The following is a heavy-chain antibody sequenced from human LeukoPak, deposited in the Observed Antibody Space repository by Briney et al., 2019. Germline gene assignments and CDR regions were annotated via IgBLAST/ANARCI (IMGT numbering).Heavy chain of an antibody. Sequence: GGSLRLSCAASGFTFSSYWMHWVRQAPGKGLVWVSRINSDGSSTSYADSVKGRFTISRDNAKNTLYLQMNSLRAEDTAVYYCARVQGHPPNGLDIWGQGTMVTVSS. V-gene: IGHV3-74*01. J-gene: IGHJ3*02. CDR1: GFTFSSYW. CDR3: ARVQGHPPNGLDI. D-gene: IGHD2-8*01. CDR2: INSDGSST.